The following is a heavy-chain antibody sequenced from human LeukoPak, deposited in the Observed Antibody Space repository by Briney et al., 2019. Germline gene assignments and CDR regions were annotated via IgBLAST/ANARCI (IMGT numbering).Heavy chain of an antibody. Sequence: SETLSLTCAVYGGSFSGYYWSWIRQPPGKGLEWIGEINHSGSTNYNPSLKSRVTISVDTSKNQFSLKLSSVTAADTAVYYCARGKRGYSSSWYDFWGQGTLVTVSS. CDR2: INHSGST. CDR1: GGSFSGYY. D-gene: IGHD6-13*01. CDR3: ARGKRGYSSSWYDF. J-gene: IGHJ5*01. V-gene: IGHV4-34*01.